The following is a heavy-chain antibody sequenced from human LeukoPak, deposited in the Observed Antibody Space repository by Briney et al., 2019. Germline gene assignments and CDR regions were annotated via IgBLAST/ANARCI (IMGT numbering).Heavy chain of an antibody. V-gene: IGHV4-4*07. CDR2: IYTSGST. D-gene: IGHD3-3*01. J-gene: IGHJ4*02. CDR3: ARAPDDFWSGYLDY. CDR1: GGSISSYY. Sequence: SETLSLTCTVSGGSISSYYWSWIRQPAGKGLEWIGRIYTSGSTNYNPSLQSRVTMSVDTSKNQFSLKLSSVTAADTAVYYCARAPDDFWSGYLDYWGQGTLVTVSS.